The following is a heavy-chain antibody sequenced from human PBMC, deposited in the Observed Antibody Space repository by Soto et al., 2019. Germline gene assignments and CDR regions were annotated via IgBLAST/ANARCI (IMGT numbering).Heavy chain of an antibody. D-gene: IGHD1-7*01. CDR3: ARARGGNYAPFDY. Sequence: GASVKVSCKASGYTFTTYYMHWVRQAPGQGLEWMGTINPSGGSTNYAQKFQDRVTMTRDTSTSTVYMELSSLRSEDMAVYYCARARGGNYAPFDYWGQGTPVTVSS. CDR2: INPSGGST. CDR1: GYTFTTYY. J-gene: IGHJ4*02. V-gene: IGHV1-46*01.